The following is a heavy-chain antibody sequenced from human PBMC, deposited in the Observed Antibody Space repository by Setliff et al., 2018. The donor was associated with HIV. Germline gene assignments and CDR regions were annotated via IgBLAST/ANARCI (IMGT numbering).Heavy chain of an antibody. CDR2: INHSGST. Sequence: PSETLSLTCAVYGGSFSGYYWSWIRQPPGKGLEWIGEINHSGSTNYNPSLKSRVTISTGTSNNQFSLTLSSVTAADTAVYYCARGVLITKRVTQTGGYYYYTDVWGKGTTVTVSS. J-gene: IGHJ6*03. CDR3: ARGVLITKRVTQTGGYYYYTDV. V-gene: IGHV4-34*01. D-gene: IGHD2-21*02. CDR1: GGSFSGYY.